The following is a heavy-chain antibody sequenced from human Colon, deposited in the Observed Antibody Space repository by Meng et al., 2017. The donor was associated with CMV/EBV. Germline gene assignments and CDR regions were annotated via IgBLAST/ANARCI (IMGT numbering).Heavy chain of an antibody. CDR3: AKGGNWFRNWFDP. CDR1: GFTFSSHG. J-gene: IGHJ5*02. V-gene: IGHV3-30*02. Sequence: AAAGFTFSSHGMHWVRQAPGKGLEWVAFIRYDGSKKYYADSVKGRFTISRDNSRTTVYLQVDSLRNDDTALYYCAKGGNWFRNWFDPWGQGTLVTVSS. CDR2: IRYDGSKK. D-gene: IGHD2/OR15-2a*01.